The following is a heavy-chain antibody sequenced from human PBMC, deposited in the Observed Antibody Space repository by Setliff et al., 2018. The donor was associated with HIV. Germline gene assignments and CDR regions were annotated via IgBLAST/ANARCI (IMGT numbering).Heavy chain of an antibody. Sequence: SETLSLTCAVSGYSISSGCYWGWIRQPPGKGLEWIGSMYHTGRTYYSPSLNSRFTISVDTSKNQFSLKLRSVTAADTAVYYCARQPLYNDYDWRSYYFDYWCQGSLVTVSS. CDR1: GYSISSGCY. J-gene: IGHJ4*02. CDR2: MYHTGRT. V-gene: IGHV4-38-2*01. D-gene: IGHD5-12*01. CDR3: ARQPLYNDYDWRSYYFDY.